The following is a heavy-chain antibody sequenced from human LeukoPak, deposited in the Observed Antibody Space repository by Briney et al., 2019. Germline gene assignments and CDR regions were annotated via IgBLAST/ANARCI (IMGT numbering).Heavy chain of an antibody. D-gene: IGHD3-9*01. J-gene: IGHJ5*02. CDR2: ISGSGGST. Sequence: PGGSLRLSCAASGFTFSSYAMSWVRQAPGKGLEWGSAISGSGGSTYYADSVKGRFTISRDNSRNTLYLQMNSLRAEDTAVYYCAKTGILTGYYESWGQGTLVTVSS. CDR3: AKTGILTGYYES. CDR1: GFTFSSYA. V-gene: IGHV3-23*01.